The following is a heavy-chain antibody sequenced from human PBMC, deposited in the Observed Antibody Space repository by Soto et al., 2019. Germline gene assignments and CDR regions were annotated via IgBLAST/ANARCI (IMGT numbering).Heavy chain of an antibody. Sequence: QVQLAESGGGVVQPGRSLRLSCVASGFKFTDYGLNWVRQTPGKGLEWVAISWFDGSIAYYAESVKGRFTISRDDSRNTGYLHMNSLRGEDTAMYYCARDGARIDSSGKFDYWGQGTQVTVSS. D-gene: IGHD3-22*01. V-gene: IGHV3-33*01. CDR2: SWFDGSIA. CDR1: GFKFTDYG. J-gene: IGHJ4*02. CDR3: ARDGARIDSSGKFDY.